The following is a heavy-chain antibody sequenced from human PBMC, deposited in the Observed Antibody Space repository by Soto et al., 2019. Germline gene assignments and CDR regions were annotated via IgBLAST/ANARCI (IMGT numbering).Heavy chain of an antibody. V-gene: IGHV1-3*01. D-gene: IGHD3-10*01. Sequence: GASVKVSCKAARYTFIGYAVHWVRQAPGQRLEWMGWINGDNGNTKYSQKFQGRITITRDMSASAADMELSSLRHEDTAVYYCAGGGVTTTTSYFDYWGQGTLVTSPQ. CDR3: AGGGVTTTTSYFDY. CDR2: INGDNGNT. CDR1: RYTFIGYA. J-gene: IGHJ4*02.